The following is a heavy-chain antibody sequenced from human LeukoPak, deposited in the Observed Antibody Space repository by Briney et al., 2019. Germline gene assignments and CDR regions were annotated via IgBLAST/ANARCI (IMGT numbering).Heavy chain of an antibody. Sequence: ASVKVSCKAPGYTFTVNYIHWVRQAPGQGLDWMGWINRESGDTFYAQRFQGRITLTWDTSLSTAYMELSRLTSDDTAVYYCAPGGGYEDSKFDYWGQGTLVTVSS. J-gene: IGHJ4*02. CDR1: GYTFTVNY. CDR2: INRESGDT. CDR3: APGGGYEDSKFDY. D-gene: IGHD5-12*01. V-gene: IGHV1-2*02.